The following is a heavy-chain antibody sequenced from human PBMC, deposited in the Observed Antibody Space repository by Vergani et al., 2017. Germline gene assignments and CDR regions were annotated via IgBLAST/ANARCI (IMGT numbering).Heavy chain of an antibody. CDR3: AAVHDFWSGYSRFDY. D-gene: IGHD3-3*01. J-gene: IGHJ4*02. V-gene: IGHV1-58*02. Sequence: QLVQSGAEVKKPGASVKVSCKASGYTFTGYYMQWVRQARGQRLEWIGWIVVGSGNTNYAQKFQERVTITRDMSTSTAYMELSSLRSEDTAVYYCAAVHDFWSGYSRFDYWGQGTLVTVSS. CDR1: GYTFTGYY. CDR2: IVVGSGNT.